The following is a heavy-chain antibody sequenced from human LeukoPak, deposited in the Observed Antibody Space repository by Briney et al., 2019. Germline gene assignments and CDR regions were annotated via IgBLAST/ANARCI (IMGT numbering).Heavy chain of an antibody. J-gene: IGHJ3*02. CDR2: IIPIFGTA. D-gene: IGHD6-25*01. CDR3: ARDERAPDAFDI. Sequence: AAPVKVSCKASGGTFSSYAISWVRQAPGQGLEWMGGIIPIFGTANYAQKFQGRVTITADESTSTAYMELSSLRSEDTAVYYCARDERAPDAFDIWGQGTMVTVSS. V-gene: IGHV1-69*13. CDR1: GGTFSSYA.